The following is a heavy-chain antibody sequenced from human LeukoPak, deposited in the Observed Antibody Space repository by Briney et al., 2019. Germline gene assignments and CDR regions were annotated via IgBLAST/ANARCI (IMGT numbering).Heavy chain of an antibody. V-gene: IGHV3-21*01. Sequence: GGSLRLSCAASGFTFSSYSMNWVRQAPGKGLEWVSSISSSSSYIYYADSVKGRFTISRDNAKNSLYLQMNSLRAEDTAVYYCARAGAAANYGMDVWGKGTTVTVSS. CDR2: ISSSSSYI. CDR3: ARAGAAANYGMDV. CDR1: GFTFSSYS. D-gene: IGHD6-25*01. J-gene: IGHJ6*04.